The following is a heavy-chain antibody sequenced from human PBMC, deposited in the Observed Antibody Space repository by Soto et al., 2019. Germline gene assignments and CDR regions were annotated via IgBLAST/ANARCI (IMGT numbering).Heavy chain of an antibody. J-gene: IGHJ4*02. D-gene: IGHD6-13*01. CDR2: MSYDGTKE. CDR3: ATEYGSTCIDN. V-gene: IGHV3-30*03. Sequence: GGSLRLSCAASGFTFSTYGMHWVRQAPGKGLEWVAAMSYDGTKEYYVDSVKGRFTISRDNSRNTLFLQLNSLRDEDTAVYYSATEYGSTCIDNWGQGTLVTVSS. CDR1: GFTFSTYG.